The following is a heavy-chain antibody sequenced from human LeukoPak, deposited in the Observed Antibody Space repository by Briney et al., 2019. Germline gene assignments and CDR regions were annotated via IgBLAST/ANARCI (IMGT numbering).Heavy chain of an antibody. Sequence: SETLSLTCTVSGYSISSGYYWGWIRQPPGKGLEWIGNIHHSGSTYYNPSLKSRVTVSVDTSKNQSSLRLSSVTAADTAVYYCARGPYCSGGSCYSYYYMDVWGKGTTVTVSS. CDR1: GYSISSGYY. CDR2: IHHSGST. CDR3: ARGPYCSGGSCYSYYYMDV. V-gene: IGHV4-38-2*02. J-gene: IGHJ6*03. D-gene: IGHD2-15*01.